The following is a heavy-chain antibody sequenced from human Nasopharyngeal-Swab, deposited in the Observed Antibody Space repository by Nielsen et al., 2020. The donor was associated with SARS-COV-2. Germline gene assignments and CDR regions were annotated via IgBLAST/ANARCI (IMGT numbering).Heavy chain of an antibody. CDR2: IYPGDSDT. J-gene: IGHJ4*02. V-gene: IGHV5-51*01. Sequence: GESLKISCKGSGYSFTSYWIGWVRQMPGKGPEWMGIIYPGDSDTGYSPSFQGQVTISADKSISTAYLQWSSLKASDTAMYYCARLRYSSGWPAAFDYWGQGTLVTVSS. CDR1: GYSFTSYW. CDR3: ARLRYSSGWPAAFDY. D-gene: IGHD6-19*01.